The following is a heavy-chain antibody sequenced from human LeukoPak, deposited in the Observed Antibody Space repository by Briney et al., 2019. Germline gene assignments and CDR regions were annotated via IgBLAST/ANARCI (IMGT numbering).Heavy chain of an antibody. Sequence: GGSLRPSCAASGFTFSDYTMNWVRQAPGKGLESVSSISGSSRHIYYADSVKGRFTISRDNTKSSLYLQMNSLRVEDMAVYYCARGYCGGDCYGDWGQGTLVTVSS. CDR1: GFTFSDYT. V-gene: IGHV3-21*01. CDR2: ISGSSRHI. J-gene: IGHJ1*01. D-gene: IGHD2-21*02. CDR3: ARGYCGGDCYGD.